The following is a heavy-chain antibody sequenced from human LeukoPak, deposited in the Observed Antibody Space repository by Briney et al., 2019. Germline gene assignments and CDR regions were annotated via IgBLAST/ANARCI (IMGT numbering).Heavy chain of an antibody. CDR2: ISSSSSTI. J-gene: IGHJ4*02. CDR1: GFTFSSYS. Sequence: GGSLRLSCAASGFTFSSYSMNWVRQAPGKGLEWVSYISSSSSTIYYADSVKGRFTISRDNAKNSLYLQMNSLRDEDTAVYYCARDRSYGDYAEFDYWGQGTLATVSS. CDR3: ARDRSYGDYAEFDY. V-gene: IGHV3-48*02. D-gene: IGHD4-17*01.